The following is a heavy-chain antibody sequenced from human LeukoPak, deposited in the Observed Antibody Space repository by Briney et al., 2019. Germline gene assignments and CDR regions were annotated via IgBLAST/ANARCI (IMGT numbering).Heavy chain of an antibody. CDR2: ISYDGSNK. V-gene: IGHV3-30-3*01. CDR1: GFTFSSYA. Sequence: PGRSLRLSCAASGFTFSSYAMHWVRQAPGKGLEWVAVISYDGSNKYYADSVKGRFTISRDNSKNTLYLQMNSLRAEDTAVYYCARGGAAGNDYWGQGTLVTVSS. D-gene: IGHD6-13*01. J-gene: IGHJ4*02. CDR3: ARGGAAGNDY.